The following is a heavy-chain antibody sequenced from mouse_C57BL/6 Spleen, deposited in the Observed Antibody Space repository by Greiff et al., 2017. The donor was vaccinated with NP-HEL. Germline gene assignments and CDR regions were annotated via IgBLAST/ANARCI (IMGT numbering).Heavy chain of an antibody. CDR3: ARERDGNYADY. D-gene: IGHD2-1*01. CDR2: INPYNGGT. V-gene: IGHV1-19*01. J-gene: IGHJ2*01. Sequence: VQLKESGPVLVKPGASVKMSCKASGYTFTDYYMNWVKQSHGKSLEWIGVINPYNGGTSYNQKFKGKATLTVDKSSSTAYMELNSLTSEDSAVYYCARERDGNYADYWGQGTTLTVSS. CDR1: GYTFTDYY.